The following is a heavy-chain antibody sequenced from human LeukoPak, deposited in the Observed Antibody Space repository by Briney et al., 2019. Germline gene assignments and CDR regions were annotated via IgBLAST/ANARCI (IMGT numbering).Heavy chain of an antibody. Sequence: PGGSLRLSCAASGFTVSTNYMNWVRQAPGKGLEWVSVVYMGGTTYYADSVKGRFTIPRDITKNTIYLQMNNLRAEDTAVYYCARGLLRDGYTYSYSFDYWGQGTLVTVSS. CDR3: ARGLLRDGYTYSYSFDY. V-gene: IGHV3-66*01. CDR1: GFTVSTNY. D-gene: IGHD5-18*01. J-gene: IGHJ4*02. CDR2: VYMGGTT.